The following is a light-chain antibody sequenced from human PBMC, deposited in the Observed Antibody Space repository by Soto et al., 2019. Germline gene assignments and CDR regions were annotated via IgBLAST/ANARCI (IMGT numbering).Light chain of an antibody. V-gene: IGKV3-20*01. CDR1: ESVSDNY. J-gene: IGKJ4*01. CDR2: GAS. CDR3: QQYGSSPLT. Sequence: EIVLTQSPGTLSLSPGERATLSCRASESVSDNYLAWYQQRSGQAPRLVIYGASSRASAVPDRFSGSGSGADFTLTTSRLEPEDFAVYYCQQYGSSPLTFGGGTKVEIK.